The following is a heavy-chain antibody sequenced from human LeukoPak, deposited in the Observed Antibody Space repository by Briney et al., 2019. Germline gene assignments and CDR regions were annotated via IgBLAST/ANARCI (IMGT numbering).Heavy chain of an antibody. Sequence: ASVKVSCKVSGYTLTELSMHWVRQAPGKGLEWMGGFDPVDGETIYAQKFQGRVTMTEDTSTDTAYMELSSLRSEDTAVYYCATAPGGELELSYWGQGTLVTVSS. CDR2: FDPVDGET. J-gene: IGHJ4*02. CDR1: GYTLTELS. V-gene: IGHV1-24*01. CDR3: ATAPGGELELSY. D-gene: IGHD1-7*01.